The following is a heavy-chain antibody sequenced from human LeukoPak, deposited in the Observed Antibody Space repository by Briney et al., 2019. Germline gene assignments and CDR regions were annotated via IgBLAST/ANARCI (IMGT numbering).Heavy chain of an antibody. J-gene: IGHJ3*01. V-gene: IGHV3-66*01. D-gene: IGHD3-9*01. CDR2: LYSGGGA. CDR1: GFSVSTNY. Sequence: GGSLRLSCAASGFSVSTNYMTWVRQAPGKGLEWVAVLYSGGGAYYADSVKDRFTISRDYSQNTLLLQMNSLRAEDTALYYCARGKTSDDIIEDGFDLWGQGTMVAVSS. CDR3: ARGKTSDDIIEDGFDL.